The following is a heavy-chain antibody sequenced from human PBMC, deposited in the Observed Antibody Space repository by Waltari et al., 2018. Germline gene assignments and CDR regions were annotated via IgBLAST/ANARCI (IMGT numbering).Heavy chain of an antibody. CDR3: ARYGTGTKKNFDL. CDR1: GGSFTDYY. CDR2: IHYRGDT. J-gene: IGHJ2*01. V-gene: IGHV4-59*08. D-gene: IGHD1-1*01. Sequence: QVQLQESGTGLVKPSETLSLTCTVSGGSFTDYYWSWIRQPPGKGLEWIGYIHYRGDTNHNPSLKGRVTISSDTTQSQFSLELSCVTAADTAVYYCARYGTGTKKNFDLWSRGTLVTVSS.